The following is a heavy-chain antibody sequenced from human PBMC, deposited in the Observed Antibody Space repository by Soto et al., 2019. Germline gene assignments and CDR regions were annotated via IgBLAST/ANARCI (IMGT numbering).Heavy chain of an antibody. CDR1: GFTVSSKY. Sequence: EVHLVESGGGLVQPGGSLRLSCAASGFTVSSKYMSWVRQAPGKGLEWVSLIQSGGPTYYADSVKGRFTISRDTSENTLHLQMVSLRAEDTAVYYWARDDVLCDGGRCYGVPLDVWGKGITVTVSS. D-gene: IGHD2-15*01. V-gene: IGHV3-66*01. CDR3: ARDDVLCDGGRCYGVPLDV. CDR2: IQSGGPT. J-gene: IGHJ6*04.